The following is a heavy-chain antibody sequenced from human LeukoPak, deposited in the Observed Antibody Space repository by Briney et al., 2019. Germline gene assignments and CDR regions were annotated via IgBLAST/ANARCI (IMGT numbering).Heavy chain of an antibody. CDR2: INHSGST. CDR1: GGSFSGYY. V-gene: IGHV4-34*01. J-gene: IGHJ4*02. D-gene: IGHD3-10*01. Sequence: SETLSLTCAVYGGSFSGYYWSWIRQPPGKGLEWIGEINHSGSTNYNPSLKSRVTISVDTSKNQCSLKLSSVTAADTAVYYCARRGSGSYYNDLMDYWGQGTLVTVSS. CDR3: ARRGSGSYYNDLMDY.